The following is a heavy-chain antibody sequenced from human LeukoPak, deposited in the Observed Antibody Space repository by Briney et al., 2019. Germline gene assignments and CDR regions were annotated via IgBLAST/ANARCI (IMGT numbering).Heavy chain of an antibody. CDR2: ISGSGGST. Sequence: GGSLRLSCAASGFTFSSYAMSWVRQAPGKGLEWVSAISGSGGSTYYADSVKGRFTISRDNSKNTLYLQMNSLRAEDTAVYYCAKDTYGGNSYYYYGMDVWGQGTTVTVSS. V-gene: IGHV3-23*01. J-gene: IGHJ6*02. D-gene: IGHD4-23*01. CDR3: AKDTYGGNSYYYYGMDV. CDR1: GFTFSSYA.